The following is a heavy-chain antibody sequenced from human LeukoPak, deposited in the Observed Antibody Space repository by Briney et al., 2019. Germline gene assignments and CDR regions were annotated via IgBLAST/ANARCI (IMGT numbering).Heavy chain of an antibody. CDR2: ISGSGDGT. CDR1: GFTFSSYA. CDR3: AKDDAWLQYNY. Sequence: GGSLRLSCAASGFTFSSYAMNWVRQAPGKGLEWGSAISGSGDGTYYADSVKGRFTISRDNSKNTLYLQMNSLRVEDTAVFYCAKDDAWLQYNYWGQGTLVTVSS. J-gene: IGHJ4*02. D-gene: IGHD5-24*01. V-gene: IGHV3-23*01.